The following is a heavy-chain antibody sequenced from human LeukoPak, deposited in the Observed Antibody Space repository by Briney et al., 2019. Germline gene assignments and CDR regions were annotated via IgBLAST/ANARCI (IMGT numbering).Heavy chain of an antibody. Sequence: GGSLRLSCAASGFTVSSNYMSWVRQAPGKGLEWVSVIYSGGSTYYADSVKGRFTISRDNSKNTLYLQTNSLRAEDTAVYYCARDGPVGATDYWGQGTLVTVSS. V-gene: IGHV3-66*01. CDR2: IYSGGST. J-gene: IGHJ4*02. CDR3: ARDGPVGATDY. D-gene: IGHD1-26*01. CDR1: GFTVSSNY.